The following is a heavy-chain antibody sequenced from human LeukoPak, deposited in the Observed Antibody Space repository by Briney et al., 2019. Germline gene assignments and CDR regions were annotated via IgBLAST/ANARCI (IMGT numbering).Heavy chain of an antibody. Sequence: SETLSLTCTDSGGSISSYYWSWIRQPAGKGLEWIGRIYTSGTTNYNPSLKSRVTMSVDTSKNQFSLKLSSVTAADTAVYYCARLYCSSTSCYWTNWFDPWGQGTLVTVSS. V-gene: IGHV4-4*07. CDR2: IYTSGTT. D-gene: IGHD2-2*01. CDR3: ARLYCSSTSCYWTNWFDP. J-gene: IGHJ5*02. CDR1: GGSISSYY.